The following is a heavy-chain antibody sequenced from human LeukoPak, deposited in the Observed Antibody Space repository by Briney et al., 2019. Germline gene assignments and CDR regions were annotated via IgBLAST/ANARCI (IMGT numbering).Heavy chain of an antibody. D-gene: IGHD6-19*01. Sequence: ASVKVSCEASGYTFTSYYMHWVRQAPGQGLEWMGIINPSGGSTSYAQKFQGRVTMTRDTSTSTVYMELSSLRSEDTAVYYCAREVDSSGWYGGWFDPWGQGTLVTVSS. J-gene: IGHJ5*02. CDR3: AREVDSSGWYGGWFDP. CDR1: GYTFTSYY. V-gene: IGHV1-46*01. CDR2: INPSGGST.